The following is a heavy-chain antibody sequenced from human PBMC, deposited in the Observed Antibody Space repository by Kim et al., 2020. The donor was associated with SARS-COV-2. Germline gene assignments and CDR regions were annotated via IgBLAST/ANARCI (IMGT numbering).Heavy chain of an antibody. J-gene: IGHJ4*02. D-gene: IGHD3-3*01. CDR3: ARRRGFWPSDY. V-gene: IGHV1-18*01. Sequence: TNYAQKLQGRVTMTTDTSTSTAYMELRSLRSDDTAVYYCARRRGFWPSDYWGQGTLVTVSS. CDR2: T.